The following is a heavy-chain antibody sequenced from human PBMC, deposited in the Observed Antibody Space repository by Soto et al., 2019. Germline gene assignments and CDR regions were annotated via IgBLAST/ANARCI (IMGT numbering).Heavy chain of an antibody. CDR3: VKERASYQPHYFDY. Sequence: GGSLRLSCAASGFTFSDYAMSWVRQAPGKGLEWVSAISGSGGSTYYADSVKGRFTISRDNSKNTVYLQMNSLRAEDTAAYYCVKERASYQPHYFDYWGQGTLVTVSS. J-gene: IGHJ4*02. D-gene: IGHD1-26*01. CDR2: ISGSGGST. CDR1: GFTFSDYA. V-gene: IGHV3-23*01.